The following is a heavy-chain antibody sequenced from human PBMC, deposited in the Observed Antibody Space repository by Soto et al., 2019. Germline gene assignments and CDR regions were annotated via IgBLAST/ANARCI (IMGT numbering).Heavy chain of an antibody. V-gene: IGHV3-7*01. Sequence: GGSRRLSCAACGFSISGFWMTWVRQAAGRGLEWLANIKQEGSEKYYVASAKGRFAISRDNAKNSVYLQMDSLRAEDTAVFYCTYTVSAPPGFDPWGQGTLVTVSS. CDR2: IKQEGSEK. J-gene: IGHJ5*02. D-gene: IGHD4-4*01. CDR3: TYTVSAPPGFDP. CDR1: GFSISGFW.